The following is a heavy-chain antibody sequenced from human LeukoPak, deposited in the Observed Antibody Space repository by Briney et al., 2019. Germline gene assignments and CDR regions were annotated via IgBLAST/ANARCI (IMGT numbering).Heavy chain of an antibody. D-gene: IGHD3-22*01. Sequence: GGSLRLSCAASGFTVSSNYMSWVRQAPGKGLEWVSVIYSGGSTYYADSVKGRFTISRDNSKNTLYLQMNSLRAEDTAVYYCARDRYYYDSSGYRDAFDIWGQGTMVTVSS. CDR1: GFTVSSNY. CDR2: IYSGGST. V-gene: IGHV3-53*01. CDR3: ARDRYYYDSSGYRDAFDI. J-gene: IGHJ3*02.